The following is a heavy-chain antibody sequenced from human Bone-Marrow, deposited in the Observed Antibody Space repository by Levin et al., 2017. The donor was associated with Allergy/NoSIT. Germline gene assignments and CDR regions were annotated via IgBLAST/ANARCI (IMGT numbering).Heavy chain of an antibody. CDR1: GGSISSGSWY. Sequence: SETLSLTCTVSGGSISSGSWYWGWIRQPPGPGLEWIVSMYHTGRTCYNPSLKSRVTISLDMSKNQISLELTSVTAADTAVYYCARLPGEYYYDTSGPKCHYYYGMDVWGQGTTVTVS. J-gene: IGHJ6*02. CDR2: MYHTGRT. CDR3: ARLPGEYYYDTSGPKCHYYYGMDV. D-gene: IGHD3-22*01. V-gene: IGHV4-39*01.